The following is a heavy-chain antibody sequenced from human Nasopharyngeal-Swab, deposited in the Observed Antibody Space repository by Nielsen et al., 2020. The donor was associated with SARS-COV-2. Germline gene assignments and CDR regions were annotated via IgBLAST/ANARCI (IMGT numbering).Heavy chain of an antibody. Sequence: GESLKIPCAASGFTFSSHGMHWVRQAPGKGLAWVAVISYDGSNKYYADSVKGRFTISRDNSKNTLYLQMNSLRAEDTAVYYCAKDYYDSSGYLEYYFDYWGQGTLVTVSS. CDR2: ISYDGSNK. J-gene: IGHJ4*02. CDR1: GFTFSSHG. V-gene: IGHV3-30*18. D-gene: IGHD3-22*01. CDR3: AKDYYDSSGYLEYYFDY.